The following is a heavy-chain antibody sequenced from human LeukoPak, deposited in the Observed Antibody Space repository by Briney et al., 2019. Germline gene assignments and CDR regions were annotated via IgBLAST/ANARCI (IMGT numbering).Heavy chain of an antibody. V-gene: IGHV3-23*01. Sequence: GGSLRLSCAASGFTFSTYAVNWVRQAPGKGLEWVSTISGSGDSTYYADSVKGRFTISRDNSKDTLYLQMNSLRAEDTAVYYCAKSSFRAGDTAMVRGRYYFDYWGQGTLVTVSS. CDR1: GFTFSTYA. D-gene: IGHD5-18*01. J-gene: IGHJ4*02. CDR2: ISGSGDST. CDR3: AKSSFRAGDTAMVRGRYYFDY.